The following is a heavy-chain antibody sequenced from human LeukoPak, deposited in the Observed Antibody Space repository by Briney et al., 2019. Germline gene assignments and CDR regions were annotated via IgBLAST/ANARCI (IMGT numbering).Heavy chain of an antibody. J-gene: IGHJ4*02. Sequence: GRSLRLSCAASGFTFSSYAMHWVRQAPGKGLEYVSAISSNGGSTYYANSVKGRFTISRDNSKNTLYLQMGSLRAEDMAVYYCARGPAGLLRYFDWSQAAFDYWGQGTLVTVSS. CDR2: ISSNGGST. CDR3: ARGPAGLLRYFDWSQAAFDY. D-gene: IGHD3-9*01. CDR1: GFTFSSYA. V-gene: IGHV3-64*01.